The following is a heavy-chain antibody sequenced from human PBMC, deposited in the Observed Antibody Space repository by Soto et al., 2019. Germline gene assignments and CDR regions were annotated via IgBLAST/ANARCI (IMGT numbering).Heavy chain of an antibody. CDR2: ISAYNGNT. CDR1: GYTFTSYG. D-gene: IGHD2-15*01. Sequence: ASVKVSCKASGYTFTSYGISWVRQAPGQGPEWMGWISAYNGNTNYAQKLQGRVTMTTDTSTSTAYMELRSLRSDDTAVYYCARDLSCSGGSCYHWFDPWGQGTLVTVSS. CDR3: ARDLSCSGGSCYHWFDP. J-gene: IGHJ5*02. V-gene: IGHV1-18*01.